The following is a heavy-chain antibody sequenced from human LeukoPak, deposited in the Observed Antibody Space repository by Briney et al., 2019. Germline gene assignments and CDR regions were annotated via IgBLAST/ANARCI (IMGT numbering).Heavy chain of an antibody. CDR2: ISPSGGST. CDR3: ARRIDRGWGSMFDP. Sequence: ASVKVSCKAFGYTFTSNYMHWVRQAPGQGPEWMGVISPSGGSTTYAQKFQGRVTMTRDTSTSTVYMELSSLRSEDTAVYYCARRIDRGWGSMFDPWGQGTLVTVSS. CDR1: GYTFTSNY. D-gene: IGHD3-16*01. V-gene: IGHV1-46*01. J-gene: IGHJ5*02.